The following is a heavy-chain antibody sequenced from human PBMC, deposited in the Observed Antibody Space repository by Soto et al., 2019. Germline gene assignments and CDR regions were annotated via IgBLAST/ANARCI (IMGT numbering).Heavy chain of an antibody. CDR3: ARDRLGYCTNGVCPSPY. D-gene: IGHD2-8*01. V-gene: IGHV1-18*01. CDR1: GYTFTSYG. CDR2: ISAYNGNT. Sequence: GASVKVSCKASGYTFTSYGISWVRQAPGQGLEWMGWISAYNGNTNYAQKLQGRVTMTTDTSTSTAYMELRSLRSDDTAVYYCARDRLGYCTNGVCPSPYWGQGTLVTVSS. J-gene: IGHJ4*02.